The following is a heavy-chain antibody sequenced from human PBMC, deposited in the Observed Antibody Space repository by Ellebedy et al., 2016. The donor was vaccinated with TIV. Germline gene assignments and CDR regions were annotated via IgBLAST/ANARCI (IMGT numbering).Heavy chain of an antibody. CDR3: ARDASTSIAAAGTGY. D-gene: IGHD6-13*01. CDR1: GYTLTELS. J-gene: IGHJ4*02. V-gene: IGHV1-24*01. CDR2: FDPEDGET. Sequence: ASVKVSXXVSGYTLTELSMHWVRQAPGKGLEWMGGFDPEDGETIYAQKFQGRVTMTEDTSTDTAYMELSSLRSEDTAVYYCARDASTSIAAAGTGYWGQGTLVTVSS.